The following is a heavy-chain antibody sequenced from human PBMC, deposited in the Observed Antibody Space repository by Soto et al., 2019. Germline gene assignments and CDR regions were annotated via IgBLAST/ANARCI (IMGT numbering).Heavy chain of an antibody. D-gene: IGHD2-15*01. V-gene: IGHV4-61*08. CDR3: ERGLVVTHFDY. J-gene: IGHJ4*02. CDR2: IYYSGST. Sequence: XETLSLTCTVPGGSVSSGGYYWSWIRQPPGKGLEWIGYIYYSGSTNYNPSLKSRVTISVDTSKNQFSLKLSSVAAADTAVYYCERGLVVTHFDYWGQGTLVTVSS. CDR1: GGSVSSGGYY.